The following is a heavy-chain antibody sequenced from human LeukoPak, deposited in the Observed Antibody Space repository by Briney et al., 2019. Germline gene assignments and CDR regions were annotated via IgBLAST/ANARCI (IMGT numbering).Heavy chain of an antibody. D-gene: IGHD6-19*01. V-gene: IGHV4-61*02. Sequence: SETLSLTCTVSGGSISSGSYYWSWIRQPAGKGLEWIGRIYTSGSTNYNPSLKSRVTISVDTSKNQFSLKLSSVTAADTAVYCCARTLGIAVAGPAGYFQHWGQGTLVTVSS. CDR1: GGSISSGSYY. CDR3: ARTLGIAVAGPAGYFQH. J-gene: IGHJ1*01. CDR2: IYTSGST.